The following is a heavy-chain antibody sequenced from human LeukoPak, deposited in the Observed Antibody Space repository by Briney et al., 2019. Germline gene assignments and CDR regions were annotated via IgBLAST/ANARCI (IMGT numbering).Heavy chain of an antibody. CDR2: IKQDGIEK. D-gene: IGHD2-2*01. CDR3: ARVGCSSNSCYYYYYYGMDV. J-gene: IGHJ6*02. Sequence: GGSLRLSCAASGFMFSSYAMSWVRQAPGKGLEWVANIKQDGIEKYYVDSVKGRFTISRDNAKNSLYLQINSLRAEDTAVYYRARVGCSSNSCYYYYYYGMDVWGQGTTVTVSS. V-gene: IGHV3-7*01. CDR1: GFMFSSYA.